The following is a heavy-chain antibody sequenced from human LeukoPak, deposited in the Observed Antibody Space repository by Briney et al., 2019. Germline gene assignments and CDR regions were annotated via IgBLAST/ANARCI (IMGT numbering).Heavy chain of an antibody. Sequence: GGSLRLSCAASGFTFRRYDMNWVRQAPGKGLEWVSFISSNSITIQYGDPVKGRFTISRNNARGILYLQMDSLRVEDAAIYYCARVYDVLTGGLDYWGQGVPVTVSS. CDR1: GFTFRRYD. CDR3: ARVYDVLTGGLDY. J-gene: IGHJ4*02. D-gene: IGHD3-9*01. CDR2: ISSNSITI. V-gene: IGHV3-21*01.